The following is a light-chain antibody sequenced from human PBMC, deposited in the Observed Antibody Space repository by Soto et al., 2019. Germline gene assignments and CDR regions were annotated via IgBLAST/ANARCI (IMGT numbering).Light chain of an antibody. CDR3: QQSYSSPQT. J-gene: IGKJ1*01. CDR2: WAS. Sequence: DIVMTQSPDSLAVSLGERATINCKSSQSVLYSSNNKNYLAWYQQKPGQPPKLLIYWASTRESGVPDRFSDSGSGKDFTLTISSLQAEDVAVYYCQQSYSSPQTFGQGTKVEI. V-gene: IGKV4-1*01. CDR1: QSVLYSSNNKNY.